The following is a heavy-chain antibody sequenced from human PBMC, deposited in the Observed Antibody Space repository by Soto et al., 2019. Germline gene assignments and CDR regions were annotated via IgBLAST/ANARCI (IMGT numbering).Heavy chain of an antibody. D-gene: IGHD2-21*01. J-gene: IGHJ4*03. Sequence: GGSLRLSCAASGFTFSTYGMHWVRQAPGKGLEWVAAIWFDGSTEHYADSVKGRFTISRDNSKDTLHLQVNSLRAEDKAVYYGARDDCGSPSCFDYWGQGTLVTVSS. CDR1: GFTFSTYG. CDR2: IWFDGSTE. V-gene: IGHV3-33*01. CDR3: ARDDCGSPSCFDY.